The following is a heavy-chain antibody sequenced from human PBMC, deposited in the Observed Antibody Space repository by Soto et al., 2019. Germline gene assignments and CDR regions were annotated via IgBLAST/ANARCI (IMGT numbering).Heavy chain of an antibody. Sequence: QVQLVQSGAEVKKPGASVKVSCKASGYTFTSYGISWVRQAPGQGLEWMGWISAYNGNTNYAQKLQGRVTMTTDTSXNXVYMELRSLRSDDTAVYYCAVRYCSGGSCYPGGYDYWGQGTLVTVSS. CDR3: AVRYCSGGSCYPGGYDY. V-gene: IGHV1-18*01. J-gene: IGHJ4*02. CDR2: ISAYNGNT. D-gene: IGHD2-15*01. CDR1: GYTFTSYG.